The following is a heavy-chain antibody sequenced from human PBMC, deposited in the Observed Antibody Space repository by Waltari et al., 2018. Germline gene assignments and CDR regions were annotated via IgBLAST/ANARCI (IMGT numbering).Heavy chain of an antibody. J-gene: IGHJ4*02. CDR2: MDSGGSAI. CDR3: ARAGDFWSWAY. V-gene: IGHV3-11*04. D-gene: IGHD3-3*01. CDR1: GFGFSDYY. Sequence: QVQLVESGGGLVRPGGSLRLSCAASGFGFSDYYMTWVRQVPGRGLEGVSYMDSGGSAIHYADSVKGRFTISRDNAKNSLYLQMNSLRAEDTAVYYCARAGDFWSWAYWGQGTLVTVSS.